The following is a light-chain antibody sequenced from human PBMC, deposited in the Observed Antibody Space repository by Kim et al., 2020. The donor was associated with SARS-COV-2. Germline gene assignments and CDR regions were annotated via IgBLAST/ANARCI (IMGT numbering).Light chain of an antibody. CDR1: SSDIGRFNF. Sequence: QSVLTQPASVSGSPGQSITISCTGTSSDIGRFNFVSWYQVHPGKAPKVLIYDVTKRPSGISHRFSGSGSGNTASLTISGLLAEDDADYYCRSWTTDYTWVFGGGTKLTV. CDR2: DVT. J-gene: IGLJ3*02. V-gene: IGLV2-14*01. CDR3: RSWTTDYTWV.